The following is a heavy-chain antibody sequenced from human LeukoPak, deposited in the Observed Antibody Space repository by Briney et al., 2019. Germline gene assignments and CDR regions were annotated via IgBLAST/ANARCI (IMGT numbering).Heavy chain of an antibody. CDR1: GGSISSHY. D-gene: IGHD3-16*01. J-gene: IGHJ5*02. Sequence: SDTLSLTCTLSGGSISSHYWSWIRHSPGRGLEWIRFTFYTGSTNSNPSLKSRVTMSADPSKNQVSLRLISVTAADTAIYYCARHRDSLGFHNWFDPWGQGTLVSVSS. CDR3: ARHRDSLGFHNWFDP. V-gene: IGHV4-59*08. CDR2: TFYTGST.